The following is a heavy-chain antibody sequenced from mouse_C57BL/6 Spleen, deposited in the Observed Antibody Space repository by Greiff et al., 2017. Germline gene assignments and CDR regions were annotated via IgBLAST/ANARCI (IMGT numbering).Heavy chain of an antibody. CDR3: ARHYYGSPFDY. J-gene: IGHJ2*01. V-gene: IGHV1-26*01. Sequence: VQLQQSGPELVKPGASVKISCKASGYTFTDYYMNWVKQSHGKSLEWIGDINPNNGGTSYNQKFKGKATLTVDKSSSTAYMELRSLTSEDSAVYYCARHYYGSPFDYWGQGTTLTVSS. CDR1: GYTFTDYY. D-gene: IGHD1-1*01. CDR2: INPNNGGT.